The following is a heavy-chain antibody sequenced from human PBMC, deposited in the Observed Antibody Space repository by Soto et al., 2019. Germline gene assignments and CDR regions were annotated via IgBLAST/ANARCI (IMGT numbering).Heavy chain of an antibody. V-gene: IGHV1-2*02. Sequence: ASVKVSCKASGYTFTGYYVHWVRQAPGQGLEWMGWINPNSGGAKSAQKFQGRVTMTRDTSINTAYMELSRLRSDDTAVYYCARRKGDYYDSSGYHYYFDYWGQGTLVTVSS. D-gene: IGHD3-22*01. CDR2: INPNSGGA. CDR1: GYTFTGYY. J-gene: IGHJ4*02. CDR3: ARRKGDYYDSSGYHYYFDY.